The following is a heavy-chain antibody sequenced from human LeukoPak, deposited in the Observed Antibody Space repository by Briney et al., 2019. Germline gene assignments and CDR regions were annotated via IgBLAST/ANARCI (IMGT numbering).Heavy chain of an antibody. CDR2: MNPNSGNT. CDR1: GYTFTSYD. CDR3: AREVAGIVVVPAATSYYYYYMDV. V-gene: IGHV1-8*01. Sequence: RASVKVSCKASGYTFTSYDINWVRQATGQGLERMGWMNPNSGNTGYAQKFQGRVTMTRNTSISTAYMELSSLRSEDTAVYYCAREVAGIVVVPAATSYYYYYMDVWGKGTTVTVSS. J-gene: IGHJ6*03. D-gene: IGHD2-2*01.